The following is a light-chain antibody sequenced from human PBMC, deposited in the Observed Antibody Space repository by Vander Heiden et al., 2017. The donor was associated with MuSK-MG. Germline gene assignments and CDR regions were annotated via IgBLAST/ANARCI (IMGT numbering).Light chain of an antibody. CDR2: RAS. Sequence: IRMTQSPSTLSASVGDRVTITCRASQRIDTWLAWYQQKPGRAPNLLIYRASTLQSGVPSRFSGSGSETEFTLTISSLQPDDFASYYCQQYRSPSPPTFGHGTKVIIK. CDR3: QQYRSPSPPT. J-gene: IGKJ3*01. CDR1: QRIDTW. V-gene: IGKV1-5*03.